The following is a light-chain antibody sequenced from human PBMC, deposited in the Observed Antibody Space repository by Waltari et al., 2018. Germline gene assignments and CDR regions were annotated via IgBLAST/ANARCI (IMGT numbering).Light chain of an antibody. CDR3: QAWDTKIHVV. Sequence: KFASWYQQKPGQSPVLLIYQDTMRPSGIPERFSGSNSGNTATLTISETQAMDEADYYCQAWDTKIHVVFGGGTKLTVL. CDR2: QDT. J-gene: IGLJ2*01. V-gene: IGLV3-1*01. CDR1: KF.